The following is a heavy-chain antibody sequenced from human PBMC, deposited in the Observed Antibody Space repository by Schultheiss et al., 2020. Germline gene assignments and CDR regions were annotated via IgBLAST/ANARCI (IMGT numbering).Heavy chain of an antibody. J-gene: IGHJ4*02. D-gene: IGHD6-19*01. CDR3: ARTGHSSGWYESGYFDY. CDR1: GYSFTSYW. Sequence: GESLKISCKGSGYSFTSYWIGWVRQMPGKGLEWMGIIYPGDSDTRYSPSFQGQVTISADKSISTAYLQWSSLKASDTAMYYCARTGHSSGWYESGYFDYWGQGTLVTVSS. V-gene: IGHV5-51*01. CDR2: IYPGDSDT.